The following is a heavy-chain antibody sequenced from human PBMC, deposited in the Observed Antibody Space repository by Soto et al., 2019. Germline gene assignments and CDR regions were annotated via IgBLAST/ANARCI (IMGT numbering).Heavy chain of an antibody. CDR1: DFAFDDYA. Sequence: SLRLSFAASDFAFDDYALHGVPQAPGKAREWCSCISWKTQTLAYADSVKGRFTIHRDNAKTSLSLQMNSLRAEDKAFYYCAKDTGPNWGQGTLVTVSS. CDR3: AKDTGPN. V-gene: IGHV3-9*01. CDR2: ISWKTQTL. J-gene: IGHJ4*02.